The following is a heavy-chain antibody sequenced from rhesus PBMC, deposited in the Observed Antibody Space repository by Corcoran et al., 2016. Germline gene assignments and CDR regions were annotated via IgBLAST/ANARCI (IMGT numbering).Heavy chain of an antibody. CDR2: IAGYNGNT. J-gene: IGHJ4*01. V-gene: IGHV4-165*02. D-gene: IGHD2-39*01. Sequence: QVQLQESGPGLVKPSATLSLTCAVSGGSISGYFWNWIRQPPGTGLEWVAAIAGYNGNTHYNPSLSNRVTTSRDTSKNQFSLKLSSVAAADTAVYYCARSCTGGYCYADFDFWGQGVVVTVSS. CDR3: ARSCTGGYCYADFDF. CDR1: GGSISGYF.